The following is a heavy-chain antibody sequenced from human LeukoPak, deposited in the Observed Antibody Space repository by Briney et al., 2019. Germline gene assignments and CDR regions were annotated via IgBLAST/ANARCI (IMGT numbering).Heavy chain of an antibody. J-gene: IGHJ5*02. CDR3: ARDRGSYLNWFDP. D-gene: IGHD1-26*01. CDR2: ISSHGRNK. CDR1: GFTFSSSG. Sequence: GGSLRLSCAASGFTFSSSGMHWVRPASGKGPEWVALISSHGRNKLYADSVKGRFTISRDNSKNTLYLQMDSLRPEDTAVYSCARDRGSYLNWFDPWGQGTLVTVSS. V-gene: IGHV3-30*03.